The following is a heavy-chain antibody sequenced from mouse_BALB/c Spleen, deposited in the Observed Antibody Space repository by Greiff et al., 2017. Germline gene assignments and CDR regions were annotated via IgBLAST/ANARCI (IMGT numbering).Heavy chain of an antibody. CDR1: GFSFTSYG. Sequence: VQGLESGPGLVAPSQSLSITCTVSGFSFTSYGVHWVRQPPGKGLEWLGVIWAGGSTNYNSALMSRLSISKDNSKSQVFLKMNSLQTDDTAMYYCAREGLGPGFAYWGQGTLVTVSA. D-gene: IGHD4-1*01. CDR3: AREGLGPGFAY. CDR2: IWAGGST. J-gene: IGHJ3*01. V-gene: IGHV2-9*02.